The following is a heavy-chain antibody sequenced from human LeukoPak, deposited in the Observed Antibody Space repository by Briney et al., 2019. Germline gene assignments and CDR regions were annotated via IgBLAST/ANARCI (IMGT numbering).Heavy chain of an antibody. CDR1: GGSFSGYY. J-gene: IGHJ4*01. Sequence: SETLSLTCAVYGGSFSGYYWSWIRQPPGKGLEWIGEINHSGSTNYNPSLKSRVTISVDTSKNQFSLKLSSVTAADTAVYYCARCSSGWYSKYYFDYWGQEPWSPSPQ. CDR2: INHSGST. D-gene: IGHD6-19*01. V-gene: IGHV4-34*01. CDR3: ARCSSGWYSKYYFDY.